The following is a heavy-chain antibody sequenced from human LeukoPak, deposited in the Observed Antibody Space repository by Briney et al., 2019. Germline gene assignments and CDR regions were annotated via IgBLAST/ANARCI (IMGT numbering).Heavy chain of an antibody. J-gene: IGHJ6*02. CDR3: ARAGVAYGMDV. V-gene: IGHV3-74*01. CDR2: INTDGSST. Sequence: GGSLRLSCAASGFTFSSYWMHWVRQAPGKGLVWVSGINTDGSSTTHADSVKGRFTVSRDNAKNTVYLQMNSLRADDTAVYYCARAGVAYGMDVWGQGTTVTVSS. CDR1: GFTFSSYW. D-gene: IGHD2-8*01.